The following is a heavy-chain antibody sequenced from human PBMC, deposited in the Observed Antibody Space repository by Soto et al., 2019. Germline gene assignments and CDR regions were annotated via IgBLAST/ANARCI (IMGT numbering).Heavy chain of an antibody. Sequence: PSETLSLTCAVSGGSISSSNWWSWVRQPPGKGLEWIGEIYHSGSTNYNPSLKSRVTISVDKSKNQFSLKLSSVTAADTAVYYCARGPDDHYDSSGCWFDPWGQGTLVNVSS. CDR1: GGSISSSNW. D-gene: IGHD3-22*01. V-gene: IGHV4-4*02. J-gene: IGHJ5*02. CDR3: ARGPDDHYDSSGCWFDP. CDR2: IYHSGST.